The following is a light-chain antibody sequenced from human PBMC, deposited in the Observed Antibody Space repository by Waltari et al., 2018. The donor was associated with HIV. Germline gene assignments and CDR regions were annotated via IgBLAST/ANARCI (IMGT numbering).Light chain of an antibody. CDR2: SSN. CDR1: NSNIGSNS. CDR3: AAWDDSRNAHVV. J-gene: IGLJ2*01. Sequence: QSVLTQPPSASGTPGQRVTISCSGSNSNIGSNSVNWYQQLPGTAPKRLIYSSNQRPLGVPDRFSGSKSVTSASLAISGLQSEDEADYYCAAWDDSRNAHVVFGGGTKLTVL. V-gene: IGLV1-44*01.